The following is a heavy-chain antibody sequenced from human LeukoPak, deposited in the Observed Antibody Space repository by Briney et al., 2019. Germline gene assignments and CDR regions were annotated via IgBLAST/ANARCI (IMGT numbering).Heavy chain of an antibody. J-gene: IGHJ4*02. D-gene: IGHD3-22*01. CDR2: IFYSGKT. CDR3: ARGPNYYDVGRSYYYFDH. CDR1: GDSIGDGDDY. Sequence: SETLSLTCTVSGDSIGDGDDYWSWVRQFPGKGLEWIGYIFYSGKTYYNPSLKSRLTLSVDRSKNQFSLKVTSVTAADTAVYFCARGPNYYDVGRSYYYFDHWGQGTLVTVSS. V-gene: IGHV4-31*03.